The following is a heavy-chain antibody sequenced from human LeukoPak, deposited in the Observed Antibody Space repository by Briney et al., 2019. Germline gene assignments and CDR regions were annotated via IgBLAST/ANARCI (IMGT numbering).Heavy chain of an antibody. Sequence: GSLRLSCAASGFTFSSYWMSWVRQAPGKGLEWIGEIYHSGSTNYNPSLKSRVTISVETSKNQFSLKLSSVTAADMALYYCARSVIVNDYYYYYYMDVWGKGTTVTVSS. D-gene: IGHD2/OR15-2a*01. CDR3: ARSVIVNDYYYYYYMDV. V-gene: IGHV4-4*02. CDR2: IYHSGST. J-gene: IGHJ6*03. CDR1: GFTFSSYW.